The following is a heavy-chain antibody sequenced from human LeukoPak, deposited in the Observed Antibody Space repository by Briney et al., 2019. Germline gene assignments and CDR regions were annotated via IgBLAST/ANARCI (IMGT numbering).Heavy chain of an antibody. CDR3: ARVDTAVVTHYYYGMDV. CDR2: INHSGST. V-gene: IGHV4-34*01. D-gene: IGHD5-18*01. J-gene: IGHJ6*02. Sequence: RPSETLSLTCAVYGGSFSGYYWSWIRQPPGKGLEWIGEINHSGSTNYNPSLKSRVTISVDTSKNQFSLKLSSVTAADTAVYYCARVDTAVVTHYYYGMDVWGQGTTVTVSS. CDR1: GGSFSGYY.